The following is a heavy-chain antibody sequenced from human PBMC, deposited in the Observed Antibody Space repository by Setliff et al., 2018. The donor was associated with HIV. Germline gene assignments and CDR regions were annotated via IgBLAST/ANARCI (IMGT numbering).Heavy chain of an antibody. J-gene: IGHJ4*02. CDR3: VKSASWDLRGWLH. V-gene: IGHV3-30*02. D-gene: IGHD6-19*01. CDR1: GFTFSSYG. Sequence: PGGSLRLSCAASGFTFSSYGMHWVRQAPGKGLQWVAFIRYDGSNKYYADSVKGRFTISRDYSKNMVYLQVSSLRAEDSAVYYCVKSASWDLRGWLHWGQGTPVTVSS. CDR2: IRYDGSNK.